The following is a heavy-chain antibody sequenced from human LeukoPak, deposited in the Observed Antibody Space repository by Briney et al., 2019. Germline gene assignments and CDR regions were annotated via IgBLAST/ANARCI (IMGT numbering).Heavy chain of an antibody. CDR3: ARHGYSSGWLPKTYFDY. Sequence: SETLSLTCTVSGGSISSSSYYWGWIRQPPGKGLEWIGSIYYSGSTYYNPSLKSRVTISVDTSKNQFSLKLSSVTAADTAVCYCARHGYSSGWLPKTYFDYWGQGTLVTVSS. CDR2: IYYSGST. CDR1: GGSISSSSYY. J-gene: IGHJ4*02. V-gene: IGHV4-39*01. D-gene: IGHD6-19*01.